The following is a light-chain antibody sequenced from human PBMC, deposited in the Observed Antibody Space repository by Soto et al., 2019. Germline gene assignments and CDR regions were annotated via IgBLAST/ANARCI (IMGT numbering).Light chain of an antibody. J-gene: IGKJ4*01. CDR3: QQRSSWPLT. V-gene: IGKV3D-20*02. CDR2: GAS. Sequence: ENVMTQSPATLSLSPGERATLSCRASQSVSSSYLSWYQQKPGQAPRLLIYGASSRATGIPDRFSGSGSGTGFTLTISSLQSEDFAVYYCQQRSSWPLTFGGGTKVDIK. CDR1: QSVSSSY.